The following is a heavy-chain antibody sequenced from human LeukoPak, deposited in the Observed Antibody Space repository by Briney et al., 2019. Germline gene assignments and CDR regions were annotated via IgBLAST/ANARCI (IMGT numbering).Heavy chain of an antibody. D-gene: IGHD3-9*01. CDR1: GYTFTGYY. Sequence: ASVKVSCKASGYTFTGYYMHWVRQAPGQGLEWMGWINPNSGGTNYAQKFQGRVTMTRDTSISTAYMELSRLRSDDTAVYYCARGDYDILTGYYSDWSDPWGQGTLVTVSS. CDR2: INPNSGGT. CDR3: ARGDYDILTGYYSDWSDP. V-gene: IGHV1-2*02. J-gene: IGHJ5*02.